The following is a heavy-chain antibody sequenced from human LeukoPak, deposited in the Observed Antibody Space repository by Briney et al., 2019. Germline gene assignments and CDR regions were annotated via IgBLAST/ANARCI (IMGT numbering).Heavy chain of an antibody. J-gene: IGHJ4*02. CDR3: ARVRGSYSVDY. D-gene: IGHD1-26*01. Sequence: GGSLRLSCAASGFTFSSYGMHWVRQAPGKGLEWVSYISNTGSTTQYADSVKGRFTISRDNAKNSLHLQMNSLRAEDTAVYYCARVRGSYSVDYWGQGTLVTVSS. CDR1: GFTFSSYG. V-gene: IGHV3-48*04. CDR2: ISNTGSTT.